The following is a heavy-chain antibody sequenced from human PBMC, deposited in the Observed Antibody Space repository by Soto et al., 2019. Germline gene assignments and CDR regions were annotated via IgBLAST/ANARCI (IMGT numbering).Heavy chain of an antibody. CDR3: AKDTGTAGAPGAFDI. J-gene: IGHJ3*02. V-gene: IGHV3-74*01. CDR1: GFIFNNYW. Sequence: GGSLRLSCAASGFIFNNYWMHWVRQAPGKGLVWVLRINSDGSSTSYADSVKGRFTISRDNSKNTLYLQMNSLRAEDTAVYYCAKDTGTAGAPGAFDIWGQGTMVTASS. CDR2: INSDGSST. D-gene: IGHD1-1*01.